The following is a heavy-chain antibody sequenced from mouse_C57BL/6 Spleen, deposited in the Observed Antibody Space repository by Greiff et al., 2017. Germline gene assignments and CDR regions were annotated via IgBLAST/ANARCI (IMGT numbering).Heavy chain of an antibody. CDR3: ARSSSYYAMDY. V-gene: IGHV7-3*01. Sequence: EVQGVESGGGLVQPGGSLSLSCAASGFTFTDYYMSWVRQPPGKALEWLGFIRNKANGYTTEYSASVKGRFTISRDNSQSILYRQMNALRADDSATYYCARSSSYYAMDYWGQGTSVTVSS. CDR1: GFTFTDYY. CDR2: IRNKANGYTT. J-gene: IGHJ4*01. D-gene: IGHD3-1*01.